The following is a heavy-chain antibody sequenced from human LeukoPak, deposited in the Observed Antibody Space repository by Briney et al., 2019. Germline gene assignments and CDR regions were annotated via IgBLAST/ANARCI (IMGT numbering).Heavy chain of an antibody. J-gene: IGHJ4*02. CDR1: GFTFSSYE. D-gene: IGHD3-10*01. Sequence: PGGSLRLSCAASGFTFSSYEMNWVRQAPGKGLEYVSAISSNGGSTYYANSVKGRFTISRDNSKNTLYLQMNSLRAEDTAVYYCAKDGVPSRWFGRNYFDYWGQGTLVTVSS. V-gene: IGHV3-64*01. CDR2: ISSNGGST. CDR3: AKDGVPSRWFGRNYFDY.